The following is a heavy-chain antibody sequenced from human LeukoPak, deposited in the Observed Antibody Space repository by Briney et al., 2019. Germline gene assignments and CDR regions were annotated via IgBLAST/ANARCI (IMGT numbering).Heavy chain of an antibody. CDR3: ARAMSGSSGSPLDY. V-gene: IGHV4-39*01. D-gene: IGHD3-22*01. CDR2: IYYSGST. Sequence: SETLSLTCTVSGGSISSSSYHWGWIRQPPGKGLEWIGSIYYSGSTNYNPSLKSRVTISVDTSKNQFSLKLSSATAADTAVYYCARAMSGSSGSPLDYWGQGTLVTVSS. CDR1: GGSISSSSYH. J-gene: IGHJ4*02.